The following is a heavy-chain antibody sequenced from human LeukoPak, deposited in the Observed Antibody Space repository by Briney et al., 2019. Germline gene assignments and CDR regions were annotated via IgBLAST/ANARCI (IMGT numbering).Heavy chain of an antibody. J-gene: IGHJ4*02. V-gene: IGHV3-30*18. D-gene: IGHD5-24*01. CDR2: ISYDGSNK. Sequence: GGSLRLSCAASGFTFSSYGMHWVRQAPGKGLEWVAVISYDGSNKYHADSVKGRFTISRDNSKNTLYLQMNSLRAEDTAVYYCAKDFERIDYWGQGTLVTVSS. CDR1: GFTFSSYG. CDR3: AKDFERIDY.